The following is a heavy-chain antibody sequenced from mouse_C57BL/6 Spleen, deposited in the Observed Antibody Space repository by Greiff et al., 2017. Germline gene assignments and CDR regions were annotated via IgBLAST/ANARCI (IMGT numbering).Heavy chain of an antibody. J-gene: IGHJ3*01. D-gene: IGHD2-4*01. CDR2: IWGGGST. V-gene: IGHV2-9*01. CDR3: AKHEDYDYGGAWFAY. CDR1: GFSLPSYG. Sequence: VQRVESGPGLVAPSQSLSLTCTVSGFSLPSYGVDCFRPPPRKGLEWLGVIWGGGSTNYNSALMSRLSSSKDNSKSQVFLKMNSLQTDDTAMYYCAKHEDYDYGGAWFAYWGQGTLVTVSA.